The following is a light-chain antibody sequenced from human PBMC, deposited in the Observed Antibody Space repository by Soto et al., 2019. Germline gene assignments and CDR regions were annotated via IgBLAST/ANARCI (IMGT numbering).Light chain of an antibody. CDR1: QNVNNN. V-gene: IGKV3D-15*01. CDR2: GAS. J-gene: IGKJ4*01. CDR3: QQHNNWPLT. Sequence: EIVMTQSPATLSVSPGERATLSCRASQNVNNNLAWYQQKPGQAPRLLIYGASTRATCIPARFSGSGSGTEFTLTISSLQSEDLAVYYCQQHNNWPLTFGGGTKVEIK.